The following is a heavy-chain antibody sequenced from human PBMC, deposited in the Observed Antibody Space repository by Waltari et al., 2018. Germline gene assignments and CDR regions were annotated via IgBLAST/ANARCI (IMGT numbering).Heavy chain of an antibody. V-gene: IGHV4-39*01. Sequence: QLHLQESGPGLVKPSETLSLPCSVSGGSIPSTSPYGGWIRQPPGKGLEWTGTISYSGAIYNNPSLKSRLTISVDTSKNQFSLKLSSVTAADTALYYCATYVGASVGTAAFDVWGQGTMVTVSS. D-gene: IGHD3-16*01. CDR1: GGSIPSTSPY. CDR3: ATYVGASVGTAAFDV. CDR2: ISYSGAI. J-gene: IGHJ3*01.